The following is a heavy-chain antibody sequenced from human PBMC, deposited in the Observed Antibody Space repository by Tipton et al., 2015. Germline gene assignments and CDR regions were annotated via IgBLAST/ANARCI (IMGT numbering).Heavy chain of an antibody. CDR1: AYSISSDYY. V-gene: IGHV4-38-2*01. Sequence: TLSLTCAVSAYSISSDYYWGWIRQPPGKGLEWIGSISHSGNTYYNPSLKSRVTMSRDTSKNQFTLHLNSVTPDDTAMYYCARGAQHSTWSWGQGTLVTVSS. J-gene: IGHJ5*02. CDR2: ISHSGNT. CDR3: ARGAQHSTWS. D-gene: IGHD6-13*01.